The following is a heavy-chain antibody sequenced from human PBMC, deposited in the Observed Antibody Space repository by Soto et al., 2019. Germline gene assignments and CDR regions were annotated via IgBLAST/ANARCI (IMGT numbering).Heavy chain of an antibody. CDR1: GYIFTKSA. D-gene: IGHD6-25*01. J-gene: IGHJ4*02. CDR3: ARDGVAAGNINFDY. V-gene: IGHV1-3*01. Sequence: ASVKVSCKASGYIFTKSAMHGVGQSPGQRLEWMGWISGGNGNTKYSPKLQDRVTITRDTSASTAYMELSSLRSEDTALYYCARDGVAAGNINFDYWGQGTLVTVSS. CDR2: ISGGNGNT.